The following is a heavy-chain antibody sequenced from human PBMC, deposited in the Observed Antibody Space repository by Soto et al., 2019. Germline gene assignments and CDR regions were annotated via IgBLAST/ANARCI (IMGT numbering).Heavy chain of an antibody. CDR1: GFTFSSYA. Sequence: PGGSLRLSCAASGFTFSSYAMSWVRQAPGKGLEWVSAISGSGGTTYYADSVKGRFTISRDNSKNTLYLQMSSLRAEDTAVYYCAKNGRAAAMYNWFDPWGQGTLVTVSS. J-gene: IGHJ5*02. CDR2: ISGSGGTT. D-gene: IGHD6-13*01. V-gene: IGHV3-23*01. CDR3: AKNGRAAAMYNWFDP.